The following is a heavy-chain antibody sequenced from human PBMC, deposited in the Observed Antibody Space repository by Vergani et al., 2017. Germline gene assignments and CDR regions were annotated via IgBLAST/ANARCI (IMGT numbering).Heavy chain of an antibody. CDR1: GGSISSYY. CDR3: ARAPPGSPFPFDY. CDR2: IYYSGST. J-gene: IGHJ4*02. Sequence: QVQLQESGPGLVKPSETLSLTCTVSGGSISSYYWSWIRQPTGKGLEWIGYIYYSGSTNYNPSLKSRVTISVDTSKNQFSLKLSSVTAADTAVYYCARAPPGSPFPFDYWGQGTLVTVSS. D-gene: IGHD2/OR15-2a*01. V-gene: IGHV4-59*01.